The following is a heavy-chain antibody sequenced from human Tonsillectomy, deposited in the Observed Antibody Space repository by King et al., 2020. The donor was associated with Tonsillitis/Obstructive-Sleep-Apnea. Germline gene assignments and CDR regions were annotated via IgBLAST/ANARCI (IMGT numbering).Heavy chain of an antibody. D-gene: IGHD5-18*01. V-gene: IGHV3-30*04. J-gene: IGHJ4*02. CDR3: AREEYSYGSGFDY. CDR1: GFTFSSYA. CDR2: ISYDGSSK. Sequence: VQLVESGGGVVQPGRSLRLSCAASGFTFSSYAIHWVRQAPGKGLEWVAVISYDGSSKYCADSVKGRFTISRDNSKNTLYLQMNSLRAEDTAVYYCAREEYSYGSGFDYWGQGTLVTVSS.